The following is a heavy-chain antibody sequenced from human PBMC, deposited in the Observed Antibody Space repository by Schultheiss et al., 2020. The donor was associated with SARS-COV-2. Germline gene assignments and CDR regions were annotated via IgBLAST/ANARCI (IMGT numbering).Heavy chain of an antibody. V-gene: IGHV4-39*01. CDR2: IYYSGST. J-gene: IGHJ4*02. CDR3: ARGKLLRHFDY. D-gene: IGHD6-6*01. Sequence: SETLSLTCTVSGGSISSSRYSWGWIRQPPGKGLEWIGSIYYSGSTYFNPSVKSRVTISVDTSKNQFSLKLSSVTAADTAVYYCARGKLLRHFDYWGQGSLVTVSS. CDR1: GGSISSSRYS.